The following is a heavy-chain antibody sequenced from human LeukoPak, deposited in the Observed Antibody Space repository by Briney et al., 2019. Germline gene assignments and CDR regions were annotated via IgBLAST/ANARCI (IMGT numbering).Heavy chain of an antibody. D-gene: IGHD6-13*01. Sequence: GRSLRLSCAASGFTFSSYGMHWVRQAPGKGLEWVAVISYDGSNKYYADSVKGRFTISRDNAKNTLYLQMDSLRVEDTAVYYCARTAAGSFDYWGQGTLLTVSS. CDR3: ARTAAGSFDY. J-gene: IGHJ4*02. CDR2: ISYDGSNK. CDR1: GFTFSSYG. V-gene: IGHV3-30*03.